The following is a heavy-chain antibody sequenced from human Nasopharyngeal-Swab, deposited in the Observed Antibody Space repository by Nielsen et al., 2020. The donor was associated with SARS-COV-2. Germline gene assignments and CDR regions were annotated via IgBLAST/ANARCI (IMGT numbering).Heavy chain of an antibody. CDR2: INSDGSST. D-gene: IGHD1-26*01. Sequence: GESLKISCAASGFTFSSYWQHWVRQAPGKGLVSVSRINSDGSSTSYADSVKGRFTISRDNAKNSLYLQMNSLRAEDTAVYYCARANSGSYYFDYWGQGNLVTVSS. CDR1: GFTFSSYW. J-gene: IGHJ4*02. CDR3: ARANSGSYYFDY. V-gene: IGHV3-74*01.